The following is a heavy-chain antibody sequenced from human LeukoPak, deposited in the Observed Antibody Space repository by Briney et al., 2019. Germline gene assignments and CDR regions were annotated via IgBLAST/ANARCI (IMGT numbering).Heavy chain of an antibody. D-gene: IGHD3-16*02. J-gene: IGHJ3*02. CDR1: GGSINSGTYY. V-gene: IGHV4-39*07. CDR3: AREVITFGGVIVPDAFDI. Sequence: SETLSLTCTVSGGSINSGTYYWGWIRQPPGKGLEWIGSIYYAGSTYYNESLKSRVTTSIDTSKNQFSLKLSSVTAADTAVYYCAREVITFGGVIVPDAFDIWGQGTMVTVSS. CDR2: IYYAGST.